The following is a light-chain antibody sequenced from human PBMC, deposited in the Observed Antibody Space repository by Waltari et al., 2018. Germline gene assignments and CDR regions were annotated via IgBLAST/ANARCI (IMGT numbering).Light chain of an antibody. V-gene: IGLV2-14*03. CDR2: DVS. CDR1: SSDVGGYNF. J-gene: IGLJ2*01. Sequence: QSALTQPASVSGSPGQSITISCTGSSSDVGGYNFVSWYQQHPGKVPKLMIYDVSNLPSGVSNRFAGSKSGNTASLTISGVQAEDEADYYCSSRTSGSTRVVFGGGTKLTVL. CDR3: SSRTSGSTRVV.